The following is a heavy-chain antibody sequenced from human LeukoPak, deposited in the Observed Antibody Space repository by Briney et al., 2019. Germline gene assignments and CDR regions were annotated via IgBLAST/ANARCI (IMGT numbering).Heavy chain of an antibody. CDR1: GFTFSTYG. J-gene: IGHJ4*02. Sequence: GGSLRLSCAASGFTFSTYGMHWVRQAPGKGLEWVAIMWYDGSTKYYAESVKGRFTISRDNSQNMLYLQMNSLRAEDTAVYYCARVSDYSNYFDFWGQGTLVTVSS. CDR2: MWYDGSTK. CDR3: ARVSDYSNYFDF. V-gene: IGHV3-33*01. D-gene: IGHD4-11*01.